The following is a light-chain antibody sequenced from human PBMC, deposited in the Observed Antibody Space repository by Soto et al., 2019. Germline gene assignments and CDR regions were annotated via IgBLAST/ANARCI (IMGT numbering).Light chain of an antibody. Sequence: QSVLTQPASVSWSPGQSITISCTVTSSDVGAYNFVSWYQHHPGTAPKLMIYEVSNRPSGASNRFSGSKSGNTASLTISGLQTEDEADYYCYSYRGSNAWVFGGGTQLTVL. CDR3: YSYRGSNAWV. V-gene: IGLV2-14*01. CDR1: SSDVGAYNF. J-gene: IGLJ3*02. CDR2: EVS.